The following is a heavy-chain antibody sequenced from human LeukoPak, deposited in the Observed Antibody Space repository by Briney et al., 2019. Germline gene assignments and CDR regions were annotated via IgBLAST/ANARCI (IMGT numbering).Heavy chain of an antibody. J-gene: IGHJ4*02. Sequence: GGSLRLSCAASGFTFSSYSMNWVRQAPGKGLEWISYISSGCDIIDYADSVKGRFTISRDNAKNSLYLQMNSLRADDTAVYLCARDGYYYDGGYYYHDMATILLDYWGQGSLVTVSS. V-gene: IGHV3-48*01. CDR2: ISSGCDII. CDR1: GFTFSSYS. D-gene: IGHD3-22*01. CDR3: ARDGYYYDGGYYYHDMATILLDY.